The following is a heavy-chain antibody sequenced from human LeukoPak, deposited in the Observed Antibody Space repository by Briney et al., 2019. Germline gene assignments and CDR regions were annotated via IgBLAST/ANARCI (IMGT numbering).Heavy chain of an antibody. V-gene: IGHV5-51*01. CDR3: ARGVELATINSGFDY. J-gene: IGHJ4*02. D-gene: IGHD5-24*01. Sequence: GESLKISCKGSGYSFTNYWIGWVRQMPAKGLEWMGVIYPRDSDTRYSPSFQGQVTSSAHKSISTAYVQWSSLKASDTAMYFCARGVELATINSGFDYWGQGALVTVSS. CDR1: GYSFTNYW. CDR2: IYPRDSDT.